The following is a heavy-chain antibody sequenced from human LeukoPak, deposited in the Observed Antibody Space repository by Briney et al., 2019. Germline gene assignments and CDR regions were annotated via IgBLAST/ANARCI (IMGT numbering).Heavy chain of an antibody. Sequence: GGSLRLSCAASGFTFSSYAMHWVRQAPGKGLQRVAVISYDGSNKYYADSVKGRFTISRDNSKNTLYLQMNSLRAEDTAVYYCAREGVVVTASDYYYYYFDVWGKGTTVTVSS. CDR2: ISYDGSNK. CDR3: AREGVVVTASDYYYYYFDV. D-gene: IGHD2-21*02. V-gene: IGHV3-30*04. J-gene: IGHJ6*03. CDR1: GFTFSSYA.